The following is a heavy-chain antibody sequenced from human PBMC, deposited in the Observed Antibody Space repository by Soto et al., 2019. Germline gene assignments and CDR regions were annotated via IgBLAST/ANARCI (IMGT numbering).Heavy chain of an antibody. CDR1: GFTFSSYS. V-gene: IGHV3-48*01. Sequence: GGSLRLSCAASGFTFSSYSMNWVRQAPGKGLEWVSYISSSSSTIYYADSVKGRFTISRDNAKNSLYLQMNSLRAEDTAVYYCARDRGSFGDYDFWSGFGDYWGQGTLVTVSS. CDR2: ISSSSSTI. D-gene: IGHD3-3*01. CDR3: ARDRGSFGDYDFWSGFGDY. J-gene: IGHJ4*02.